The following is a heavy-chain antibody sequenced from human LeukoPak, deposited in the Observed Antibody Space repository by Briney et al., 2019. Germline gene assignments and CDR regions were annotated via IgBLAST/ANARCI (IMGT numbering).Heavy chain of an antibody. CDR1: GFSLTTPGVA. CDR2: TYWNDDK. V-gene: IGHV2-5*01. CDR3: AHSQSTKGGRRHFDY. Sequence: SGPTLLNPTQTLTLTCSFSGFSLTTPGVAVGCIRQPPGKPLERLAFTYWNDDKYYRPSLKSRLTITKDIYKNQVVLTMTDMDPVDTATYYGAHSQSTKGGRRHFDYWGQGTLVTVSS. J-gene: IGHJ4*02. D-gene: IGHD2-8*01.